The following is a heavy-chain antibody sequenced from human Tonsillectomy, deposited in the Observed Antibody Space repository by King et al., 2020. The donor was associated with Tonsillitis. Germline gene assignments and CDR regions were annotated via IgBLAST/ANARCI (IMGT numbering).Heavy chain of an antibody. J-gene: IGHJ4*02. CDR1: GDSISSGSYY. CDR2: IYTSGST. D-gene: IGHD3-10*01. V-gene: IGHV4-61*02. Sequence: VQLQESGPGLVKPSQTLSLTCTVSGDSISSGSYYWSWIRQPAGKELEWIGRIYTSGSTNYNPSLNIRVNISVDTSENQFSLKLSSVTAADTAVYYCARYTYYYGSGSYYPDSWGQGTLVTVSS. CDR3: ARYTYYYGSGSYYPDS.